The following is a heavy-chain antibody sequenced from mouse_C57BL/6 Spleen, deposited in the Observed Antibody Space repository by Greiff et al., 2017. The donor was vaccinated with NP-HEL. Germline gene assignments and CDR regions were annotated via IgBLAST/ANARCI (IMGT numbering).Heavy chain of an antibody. CDR2: INPNYGTT. Sequence: VQLQQSGPELVKPGASVKISCKASGYSFTDYNMNWVKQSNGKSLEWIGVINPNYGTTSYNQKFKGKATLTVDQSSSTAYMQLNSLTSEDSAVYYCTSSSTTVVAPYYFDYWGQGTTLTVSS. J-gene: IGHJ2*01. D-gene: IGHD1-1*01. V-gene: IGHV1-39*01. CDR3: TSSSTTVVAPYYFDY. CDR1: GYSFTDYN.